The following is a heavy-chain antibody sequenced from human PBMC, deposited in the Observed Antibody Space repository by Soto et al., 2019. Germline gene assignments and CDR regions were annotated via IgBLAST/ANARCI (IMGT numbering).Heavy chain of an antibody. CDR3: AKGWDITGTTGMFDA. Sequence: QVQLVESGGGVVQPGRSLRLSCAASGFTFSSYGMHWVRQAPGKGLEWVAVISYDGSYKYYADSVKGRFTISRDNYKNTLYLQLDSRRAEDTAVYYCAKGWDITGTTGMFDAWGQGTLVTVSS. CDR2: ISYDGSYK. CDR1: GFTFSSYG. J-gene: IGHJ5*02. D-gene: IGHD1-7*01. V-gene: IGHV3-30*18.